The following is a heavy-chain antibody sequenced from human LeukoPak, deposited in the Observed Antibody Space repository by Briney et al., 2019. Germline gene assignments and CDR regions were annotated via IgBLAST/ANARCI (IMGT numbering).Heavy chain of an antibody. Sequence: GGSLRLSCVASGYTFSQYSMNWVRQSPGKGLEWLSAVDGLSETIYYADSVKGRFTISRDNAKNSLYLQMNSLRAEDTAVYYCASLSVSSRDYWGQGTLVTVSS. D-gene: IGHD2/OR15-2a*01. CDR2: VDGLSETI. CDR3: ASLSVSSRDY. V-gene: IGHV3-21*01. CDR1: GYTFSQYS. J-gene: IGHJ4*02.